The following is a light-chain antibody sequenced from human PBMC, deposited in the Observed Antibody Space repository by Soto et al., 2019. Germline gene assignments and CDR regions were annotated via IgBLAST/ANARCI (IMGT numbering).Light chain of an antibody. CDR1: QSIGNW. J-gene: IGKJ5*01. V-gene: IGKV1-5*01. Sequence: DIQMTQSPSTLSASVGDRVTITCRASQSIGNWLAWYQHRPGKAPRLLIYDASTLRSGVPSRFSGSGSGTEFTLTISSLQADDFATYYCQQSDTYPLTFGQGTRLEIK. CDR3: QQSDTYPLT. CDR2: DAS.